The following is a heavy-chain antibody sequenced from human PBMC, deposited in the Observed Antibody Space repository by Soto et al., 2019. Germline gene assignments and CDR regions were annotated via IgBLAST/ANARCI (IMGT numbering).Heavy chain of an antibody. CDR1: GFTFTSHT. CDR3: ARGPTQGIWYFDS. J-gene: IGHJ4*02. V-gene: IGHV3-23*01. Sequence: EVQLLESGGELVQPGGSLRLSCVASGFTFTSHTMNWVRQAPGKGLEWVSAIVGSGDDTSYADSVKGRFTISRDNSKNTLYLQMSSLRAEDTAVYYCARGPTQGIWYFDSWGQGTLVTVSP. CDR2: IVGSGDDT. D-gene: IGHD3-3*02.